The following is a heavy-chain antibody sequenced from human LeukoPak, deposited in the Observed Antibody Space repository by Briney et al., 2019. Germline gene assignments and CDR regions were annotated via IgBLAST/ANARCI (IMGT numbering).Heavy chain of an antibody. CDR3: ASVEMATITSDY. J-gene: IGHJ4*02. CDR1: GFTVSSNY. V-gene: IGHV3-53*01. Sequence: GGSLRLSCAASGFTVSSNYMSWVRQAPGKGLEWVSVIYSGGSTYYADSVKGRFTISRDNAKNSLYLQMNSLRAEDTAVYYCASVEMATITSDYWGQGTLVTVSS. CDR2: IYSGGST. D-gene: IGHD5-24*01.